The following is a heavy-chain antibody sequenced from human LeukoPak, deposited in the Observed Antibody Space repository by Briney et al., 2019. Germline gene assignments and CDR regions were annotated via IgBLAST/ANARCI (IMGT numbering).Heavy chain of an antibody. CDR3: VRQIGAGAFDS. V-gene: IGHV4-34*01. D-gene: IGHD6-19*01. CDR2: IDIDGHL. J-gene: IGHJ5*01. CDR1: EGSLSGYF. Sequence: SETLSLTCAVYEGSLSGYFWAWVRQSPGKGLEWIGEIDIDGHLNYNPSLKRRVTISIDTTRNQFSLKLASVIAADTAKYYCVRQIGAGAFDSWGQETVVTVPS.